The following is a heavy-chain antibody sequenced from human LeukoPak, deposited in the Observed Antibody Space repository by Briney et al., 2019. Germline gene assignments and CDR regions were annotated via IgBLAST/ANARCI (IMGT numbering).Heavy chain of an antibody. V-gene: IGHV3-23*01. Sequence: PGGSLRLSCAASGFTFSSYAMSWVRQAPGKGLEWVSAISGSGGSTYYADSVKGRFTISRDNSKNTLYPQMNSLRAEDTAVYYCARGVDIVATIINFDYWGQGTLVTVSS. CDR3: ARGVDIVATIINFDY. CDR2: ISGSGGST. D-gene: IGHD5-12*01. J-gene: IGHJ4*02. CDR1: GFTFSSYA.